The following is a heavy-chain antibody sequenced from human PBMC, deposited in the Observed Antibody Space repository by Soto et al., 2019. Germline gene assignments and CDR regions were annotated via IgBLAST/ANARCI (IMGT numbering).Heavy chain of an antibody. Sequence: EVQLAESGGGLVLTGGSLRLSCAASGFSFVSYWMHWVRQVPGEGLAWVSRINGNADNSDYADSVKGRFTISRDNAMNRLYLQMHSLRADDTGVYYCVRDFRGAVAGSEFDQWGQGTLVTVSS. CDR2: INGNADNS. CDR3: VRDFRGAVAGSEFDQ. J-gene: IGHJ4*02. V-gene: IGHV3-74*01. D-gene: IGHD6-19*01. CDR1: GFSFVSYW.